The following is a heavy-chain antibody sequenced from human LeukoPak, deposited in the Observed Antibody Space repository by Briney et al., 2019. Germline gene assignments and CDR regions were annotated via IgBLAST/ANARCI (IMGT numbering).Heavy chain of an antibody. CDR2: IISDGSST. CDR3: ARGPYSSGYYVGDY. J-gene: IGHJ4*02. D-gene: IGHD3-22*01. CDR1: GFTLSSHW. Sequence: GESLRLSCAPSGFTLSSHWVHWVRPAPGRGLVWVSCIISDGSSTSYADSVKGRFTISRDNAKNTMYLQMDSLRGEDTAVYYCARGPYSSGYYVGDYWGQGILVTVSS. V-gene: IGHV3-74*01.